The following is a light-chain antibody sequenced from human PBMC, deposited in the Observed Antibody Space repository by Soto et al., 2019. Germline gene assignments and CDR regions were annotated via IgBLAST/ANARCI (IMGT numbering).Light chain of an antibody. V-gene: IGLV2-8*01. J-gene: IGLJ2*01. CDR1: SSDVGGYNY. CDR2: EVS. Sequence: QSALTQPPSASGSPGQSVTISCTGTSSDVGGYNYVSWYQQHPGKAPKLMIYEVSKRPSGVPDRFSGSKSGNTAFLTVSGLQAEDEADYYCSSYAGSRNLRVFGGGTKLTVL. CDR3: SSYAGSRNLRV.